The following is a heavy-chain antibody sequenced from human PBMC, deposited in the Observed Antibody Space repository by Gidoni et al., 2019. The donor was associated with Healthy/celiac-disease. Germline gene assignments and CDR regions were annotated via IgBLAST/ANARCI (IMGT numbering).Heavy chain of an antibody. CDR3: ARAFRYSYGFFNRAYYFDY. D-gene: IGHD5-18*01. Sequence: QVQLQQWGAGLLKPSETLSLTCAVYGGSFSGYYWSWIRQPPGKGLEWIGEINHSGSTNYNPSLKSRFTISVDTSKNQFSLKLSSVTAADTAVYYCARAFRYSYGFFNRAYYFDYWGQGTLVTVSS. CDR1: GGSFSGYY. CDR2: INHSGST. J-gene: IGHJ4*02. V-gene: IGHV4-34*01.